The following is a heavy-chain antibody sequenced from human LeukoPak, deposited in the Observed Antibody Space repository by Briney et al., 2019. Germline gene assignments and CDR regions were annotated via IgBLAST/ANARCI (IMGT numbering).Heavy chain of an antibody. CDR3: ARGRYTLGY. D-gene: IGHD5-24*01. CDR2: INHSGST. J-gene: IGHJ4*02. Sequence: PSETLSLTCAVYGVSFSGYYWSWIRQAPGKGLEWIGEINHSGSTNYNPSFKSRVTISVDTSKNQFSLKLSSVTAADTAVYYCARGRYTLGYWGQGILVTVSS. CDR1: GVSFSGYY. V-gene: IGHV4-34*01.